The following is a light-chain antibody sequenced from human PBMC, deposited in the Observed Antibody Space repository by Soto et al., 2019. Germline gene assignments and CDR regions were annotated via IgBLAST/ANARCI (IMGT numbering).Light chain of an antibody. CDR3: QQYKSYSPT. CDR1: QGIVRW. V-gene: IGKV1-5*01. Sequence: IQMTQSPSTLSASVGDKVTITCRASQGIVRWLAWYQQKPGKAPRLLIHDASSLEGGVPSRISGSGYETEFTLTISSLQPEDAAIYYCQQYKSYSPTFAQGTKVAIK. J-gene: IGKJ1*01. CDR2: DAS.